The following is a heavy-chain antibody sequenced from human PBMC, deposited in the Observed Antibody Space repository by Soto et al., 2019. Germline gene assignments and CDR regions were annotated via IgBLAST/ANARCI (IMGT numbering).Heavy chain of an antibody. CDR2: IDPSDSYT. V-gene: IGHV5-10-1*01. CDR3: ARWEFSSGWHDYYYGMDV. Sequence: SLKISCKGSGYSFTSYWISWVRQMPGKGLEWMGRIDPSDSYTNYSPSFQGHVTISADKSISTAYLQWSSLKASDTAMYYCARWEFSSGWHDYYYGMDVWGQGTTVTVSS. J-gene: IGHJ6*02. D-gene: IGHD6-19*01. CDR1: GYSFTSYW.